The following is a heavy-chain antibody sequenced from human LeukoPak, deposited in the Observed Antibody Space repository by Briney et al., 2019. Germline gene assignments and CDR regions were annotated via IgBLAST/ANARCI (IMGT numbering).Heavy chain of an antibody. D-gene: IGHD3-10*01. Sequence: ASVKVSCKVSGYTLTELSMHWVRQAPGKGLEWMGGFDPEDGETIYAQKFQGRVTMTEDTSTDTAYMELSSLRSEDTAVYYCATDRWGPGSYSRDAFDIWGQGTMVTVSS. CDR3: ATDRWGPGSYSRDAFDI. CDR1: GYTLTELS. V-gene: IGHV1-24*01. CDR2: FDPEDGET. J-gene: IGHJ3*02.